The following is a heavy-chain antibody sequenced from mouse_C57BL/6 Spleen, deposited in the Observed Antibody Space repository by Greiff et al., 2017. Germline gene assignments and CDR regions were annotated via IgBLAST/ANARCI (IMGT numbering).Heavy chain of an antibody. J-gene: IGHJ4*01. CDR3: ARSPPYYYGSSYDYAMDY. Sequence: VKLMESGPGLVAPSQSLSITCTVSGFSLTSYAISWVRQPPGKGLEWLGVIWTGGGTNYNSALKSRLSISKDNSKSQVFLKMNSLQTDDTARYYCARSPPYYYGSSYDYAMDYWGQGTSVTVSS. CDR1: GFSLTSYA. CDR2: IWTGGGT. V-gene: IGHV2-9-1*01. D-gene: IGHD1-1*01.